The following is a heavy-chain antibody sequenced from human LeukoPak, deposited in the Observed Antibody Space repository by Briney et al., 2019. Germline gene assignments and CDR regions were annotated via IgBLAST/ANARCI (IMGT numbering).Heavy chain of an antibody. Sequence: SETLSLTXGVSGGSISSSSYYWGWIRQPPGKGLEWVGTIYYSGSTYYNPSLKSRVTISVDTSKNQFSLNLSSVTAADTAVYHCARLLAGCPGGRCRAHFDYWGQGTLVTVSS. J-gene: IGHJ4*02. CDR3: ARLLAGCPGGRCRAHFDY. V-gene: IGHV4-39*07. CDR2: IYYSGST. D-gene: IGHD2-15*01. CDR1: GGSISSSSYY.